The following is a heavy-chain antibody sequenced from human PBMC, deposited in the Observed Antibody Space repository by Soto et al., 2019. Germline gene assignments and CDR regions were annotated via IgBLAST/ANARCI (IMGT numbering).Heavy chain of an antibody. D-gene: IGHD6-19*01. CDR1: GGSINNYY. V-gene: IGHV4-59*01. J-gene: IGHJ6*02. CDR2: IYYSGST. CDR3: ARERHSGNYGMDV. Sequence: LSLTCTVSGGSINNYYWSWIRQPPGKGLEWIGYIYYSGSTNYNPSLKSRVNISVDTSKNQVSLNLNSVTAADTAVYYCARERHSGNYGMDVWGLGTTVTVSS.